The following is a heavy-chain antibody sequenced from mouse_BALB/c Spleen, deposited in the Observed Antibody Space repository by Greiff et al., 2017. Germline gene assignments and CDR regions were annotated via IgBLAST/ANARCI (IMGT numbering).Heavy chain of an antibody. J-gene: IGHJ2*01. V-gene: IGHV1-12*01. D-gene: IGHD2-3*01. Sequence: QVQLQQPGAELVKPGASVKMSCKASGYTFTSYNMHWVKQTPGQGLEWIGAIYPGNGDTSYNQKFKGKATLTADKSSSTAYMQLSSLTSEDSAVYYCASDDGYSLFDYWGQGTTLTVSS. CDR1: GYTFTSYN. CDR3: ASDDGYSLFDY. CDR2: IYPGNGDT.